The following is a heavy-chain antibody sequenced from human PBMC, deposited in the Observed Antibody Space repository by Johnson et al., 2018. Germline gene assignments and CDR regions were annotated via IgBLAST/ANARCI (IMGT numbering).Heavy chain of an antibody. CDR1: GGTFSSYA. CDR2: IIPIFGTA. J-gene: IGHJ6*02. CDR3: ARLRINGTLSYYYGMDV. V-gene: IGHV1-69*12. D-gene: IGHD1-20*01. Sequence: QVQLVQSGAEVKKPGSSVKVSCKASGGTFSSYAISWVRQAPGQGLEWMGGIIPIFGTANYAQKFQGRVTITADESTSTAYMELSSLRSEDTALYYCARLRINGTLSYYYGMDVWGQGTTVTVSS.